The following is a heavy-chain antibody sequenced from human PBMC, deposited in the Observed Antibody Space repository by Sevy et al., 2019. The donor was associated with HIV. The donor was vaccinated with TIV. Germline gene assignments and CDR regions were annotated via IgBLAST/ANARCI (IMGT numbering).Heavy chain of an antibody. J-gene: IGHJ4*02. V-gene: IGHV3-23*01. CDR1: GFTFSSYA. CDR3: AKENDYDSSGSYDY. CDR2: ISGSGGST. D-gene: IGHD3-22*01. Sequence: GGSLRLSCAASGFTFSSYAMSWVRQAPGKGLEWVSAISGSGGSTYYADSVKGRFTISRDNSKNTLYLQMNSLRAEDTAVYCCAKENDYDSSGSYDYWGQGTLVTVSS.